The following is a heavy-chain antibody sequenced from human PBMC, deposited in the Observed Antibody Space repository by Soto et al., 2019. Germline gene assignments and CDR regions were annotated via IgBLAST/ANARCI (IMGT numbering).Heavy chain of an antibody. J-gene: IGHJ4*02. D-gene: IGHD5-12*01. CDR3: ARDGYNPGDY. CDR1: GFTFSSYG. V-gene: IGHV3-33*01. CDR2: IWYDGSNK. Sequence: GGSLRLSCAASGFTFSSYGMHWVRQAPGKGLEGVAVIWYDGSNKYYADSVKGRFTISRDNSRNTLYLQMNSLRGEDTAVYYCARDGYNPGDYWGQGTLVTVSS.